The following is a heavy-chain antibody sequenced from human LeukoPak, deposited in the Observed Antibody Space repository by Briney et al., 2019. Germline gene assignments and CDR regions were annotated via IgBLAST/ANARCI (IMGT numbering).Heavy chain of an antibody. D-gene: IGHD3-10*01. Sequence: SETLSLTCAVSGYSISSGYYWGRIRQPPGKGLEWIGSIYNSGSTYYNPSLKSRVTISVDTSKNQFSLKLSSVTAADTAVYYCARVLWFGELCWFDYWGQGTLVTVSS. CDR3: ARVLWFGELCWFDY. CDR2: IYNSGST. V-gene: IGHV4-38-2*01. CDR1: GYSISSGYY. J-gene: IGHJ4*02.